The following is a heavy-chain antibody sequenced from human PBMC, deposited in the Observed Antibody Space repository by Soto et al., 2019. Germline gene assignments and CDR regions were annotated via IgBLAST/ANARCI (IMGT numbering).Heavy chain of an antibody. D-gene: IGHD4-17*01. J-gene: IGHJ3*02. CDR1: GLTFTTYE. V-gene: IGHV3-48*03. CDR2: ISSSGRTI. CDR3: TRGTTPDAFDI. Sequence: QPGGSLRLSCEVSGLTFTTYEIHWVRQAPGKGLGWLSYISSSGRTIYYADSVKGRFTISRDNAKNSIYLQMNSLRGEDTAIYYCTRGTTPDAFDIWGQGTMVTVSS.